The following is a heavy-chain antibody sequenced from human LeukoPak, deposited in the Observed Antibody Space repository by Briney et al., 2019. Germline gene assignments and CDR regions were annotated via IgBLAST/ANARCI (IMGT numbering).Heavy chain of an antibody. CDR1: GFTFEDYE. Sequence: PGGSLRLSCEASGFTFEDYEMSWFRQAPGKGLEWVAVISYDGSNKYYADSVKGRFTISRDNSKNTLYLQMNSLRAEDTAVYYCARGSEDFDYWGQGTLVTVSS. CDR3: ARGSEDFDY. J-gene: IGHJ4*02. V-gene: IGHV3-30-3*01. CDR2: ISYDGSNK.